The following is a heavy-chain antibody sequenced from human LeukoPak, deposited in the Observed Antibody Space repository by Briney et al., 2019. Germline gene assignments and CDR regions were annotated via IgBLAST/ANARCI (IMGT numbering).Heavy chain of an antibody. V-gene: IGHV3-48*04. CDR2: ISSSGSTI. D-gene: IGHD3-10*02. Sequence: GGSLRLSCAASGFSFSSYSMNWARQSPGKGLEWDSYISSSGSTIYYADSVKGRFTISRDNAKNSLYLQMNSLRAEDTAVYYCAELGITMIGGVWGKGTTVTISS. J-gene: IGHJ6*04. CDR1: GFSFSSYS. CDR3: AELGITMIGGV.